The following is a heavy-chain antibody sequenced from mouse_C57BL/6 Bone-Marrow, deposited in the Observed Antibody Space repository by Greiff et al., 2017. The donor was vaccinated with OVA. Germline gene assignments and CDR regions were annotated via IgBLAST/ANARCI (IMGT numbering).Heavy chain of an antibody. D-gene: IGHD1-1*01. J-gene: IGHJ2*01. CDR1: GFTFSSYG. Sequence: EVQLVESGGDLVKPGGSLKLSCAASGFTFSSYGMSWVRQTPDKRLEWVATISSGGSSTYYPDSVKGRFTISRDNDKNTLYLQMSSLKSEDTAMYYCARHPVITTVVAVHYWGQGTTLTVSS. V-gene: IGHV5-6*01. CDR3: ARHPVITTVVAVHY. CDR2: ISSGGSST.